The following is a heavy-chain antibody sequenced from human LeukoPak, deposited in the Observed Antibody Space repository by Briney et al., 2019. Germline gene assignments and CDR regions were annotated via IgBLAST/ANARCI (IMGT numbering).Heavy chain of an antibody. J-gene: IGHJ5*02. Sequence: GGSLRLSCAASGFTFSSYAMSWVRQAPGKGLEWVSAISGSGGSTYYADSVKGRFTISRDNSKNTLYLQMNSLRAEDTAVYYCASSITYYDFWSGYPNWFDPWGQGTLVTVSS. V-gene: IGHV3-23*01. CDR2: ISGSGGST. CDR3: ASSITYYDFWSGYPNWFDP. D-gene: IGHD3-3*01. CDR1: GFTFSSYA.